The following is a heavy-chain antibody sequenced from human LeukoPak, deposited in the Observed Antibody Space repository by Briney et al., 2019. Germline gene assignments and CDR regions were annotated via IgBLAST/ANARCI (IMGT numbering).Heavy chain of an antibody. CDR1: GFSVRSNY. V-gene: IGHV3-53*01. Sequence: GGSLRLSCAASGFSVRSNYLSWVRQAPGKGLEWVSVIYSGGGTYYADSVKGRFTISRDSSKNTLYLQMHSLRAEDTAVYYCARAPPYSSTWPLDYWGQGTLDTVSS. CDR3: ARAPPYSSTWPLDY. D-gene: IGHD6-13*01. J-gene: IGHJ4*02. CDR2: IYSGGGT.